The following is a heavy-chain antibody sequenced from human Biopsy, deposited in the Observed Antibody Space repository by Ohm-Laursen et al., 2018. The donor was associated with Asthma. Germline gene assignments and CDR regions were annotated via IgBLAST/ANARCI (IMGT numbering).Heavy chain of an antibody. V-gene: IGHV3-30*04. D-gene: IGHD1-26*01. CDR3: ARDAWELQKPYAYYFDY. CDR1: GFAFGNYA. J-gene: IGHJ4*02. Sequence: SLRLSCAASGFAFGNYAMYWVRQAPGKGPEWVALISYDGREKGYADSVKGRFTISRDNSKNTLYLQMNSLRAEDTAVYYCARDAWELQKPYAYYFDYWGQGTLVTVSS. CDR2: ISYDGREK.